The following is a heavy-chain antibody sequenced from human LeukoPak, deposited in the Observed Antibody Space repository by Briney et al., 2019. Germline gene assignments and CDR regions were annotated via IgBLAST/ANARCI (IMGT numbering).Heavy chain of an antibody. V-gene: IGHV3-74*01. CDR3: ARLWGDATIFDL. CDR1: GYTFSSYW. D-gene: IGHD4/OR15-4a*01. Sequence: GGSLRLSCAASGYTFSSYWMHWVRHAPGKGLVWVSRIDTDGSITSYADSVKGRFTISRDNAKNTLYLQMNSLRAEDTAVYYCARLWGDATIFDLWGQGTLVTVSS. J-gene: IGHJ4*02. CDR2: IDTDGSIT.